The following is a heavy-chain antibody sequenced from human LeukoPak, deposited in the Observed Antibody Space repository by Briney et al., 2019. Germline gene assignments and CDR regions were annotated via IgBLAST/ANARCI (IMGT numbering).Heavy chain of an antibody. CDR3: AGEERYFDWLLDAFDI. CDR1: GFTVSSNY. D-gene: IGHD3-9*01. Sequence: PGGSLRLSCAASGFTVSSNYMSWVRQAPGKGLEWVSVIYSGGSTYYADSVKGRFTISRDNSKNTLYLQMNSLRAEDTAVYYCAGEERYFDWLLDAFDIWGQGTRVTVSP. J-gene: IGHJ3*02. CDR2: IYSGGST. V-gene: IGHV3-66*01.